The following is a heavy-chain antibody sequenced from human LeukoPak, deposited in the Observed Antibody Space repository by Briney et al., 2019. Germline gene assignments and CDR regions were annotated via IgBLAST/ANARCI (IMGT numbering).Heavy chain of an antibody. CDR1: GLTFSSYA. Sequence: GGSLRLSCAASGLTFSSYAMHWVRQAPGKGLEWVAVISYDGSNKYYADSVKGRFTISRDNSKNTLYLQMNSLRAEDTAVYYCARARNIAVAVDYWGQGTLVTVSS. J-gene: IGHJ4*02. CDR2: ISYDGSNK. CDR3: ARARNIAVAVDY. V-gene: IGHV3-30-3*01. D-gene: IGHD6-19*01.